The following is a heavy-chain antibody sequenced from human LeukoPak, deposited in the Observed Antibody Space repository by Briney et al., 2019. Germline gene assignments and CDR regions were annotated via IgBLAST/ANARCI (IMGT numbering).Heavy chain of an antibody. CDR3: ASVRYYDFWSGYSRGMDYYYMDV. Sequence: GGSLRLSCAASGFTFDDYGMSWVRQAPGKGLEWVSGINWNGGSTGYADSVKGRFTISRDNAKNSLYLQMNSLRAEDTALYYCASVRYYDFWSGYSRGMDYYYMDVWGKGTTVTVSS. CDR2: INWNGGST. J-gene: IGHJ6*03. D-gene: IGHD3-3*01. V-gene: IGHV3-20*04. CDR1: GFTFDDYG.